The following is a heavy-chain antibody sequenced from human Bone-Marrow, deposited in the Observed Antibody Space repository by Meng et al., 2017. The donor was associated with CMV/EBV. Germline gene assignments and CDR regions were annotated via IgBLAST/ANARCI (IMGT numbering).Heavy chain of an antibody. D-gene: IGHD3-9*01. CDR2: ISAYNGNT. J-gene: IGHJ5*02. CDR1: GYTFTSYG. V-gene: IGHV1-18*01. CDR3: ARGAVDYNILTDYYSVLYWVDP. Sequence: ASVNVSCKASGYTFTSYGISWVRQAPGQGLEWMGWISAYNGNTNYAQKLQGRVTMTTDTSTSTAYMELRSLRSEDTAVYYCARGAVDYNILTDYYSVLYWVDPWGQGTLVTVSS.